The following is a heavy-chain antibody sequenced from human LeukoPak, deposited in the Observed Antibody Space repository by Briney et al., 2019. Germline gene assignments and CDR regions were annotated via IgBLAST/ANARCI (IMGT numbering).Heavy chain of an antibody. V-gene: IGHV1-69*05. D-gene: IGHD4-17*01. CDR2: IIPIFGTA. CDR3: ARGPFYGANYYYYMDV. J-gene: IGHJ6*03. CDR1: GGTFSSYA. Sequence: ASVKVSCKASGGTFSSYAIIWVRQAPGQGLEWMGGIIPIFGTANYAQKFQGRVTITTDESTSTAYMELSSLRSEDTAVYYCARGPFYGANYYYYMDVWGKGTTVTVSS.